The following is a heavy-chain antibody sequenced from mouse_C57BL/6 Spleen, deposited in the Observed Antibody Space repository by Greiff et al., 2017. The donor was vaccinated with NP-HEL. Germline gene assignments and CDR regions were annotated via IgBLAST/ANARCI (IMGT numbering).Heavy chain of an antibody. J-gene: IGHJ2*01. D-gene: IGHD3-2*02. V-gene: IGHV1-26*01. CDR3: AREGDSSGYGTGTSY. CDR2: INPNNGGT. CDR1: GYTFTDYY. Sequence: EVQLQQSGPELVKPGASVKISCKASGYTFTDYYMNWVKQSHGKSLEWIGDINPNNGGTSYNQKFKGKATLTVDKSSSTAYMELRSLTSEDSAVYYCAREGDSSGYGTGTSYWGQGTTLTVSS.